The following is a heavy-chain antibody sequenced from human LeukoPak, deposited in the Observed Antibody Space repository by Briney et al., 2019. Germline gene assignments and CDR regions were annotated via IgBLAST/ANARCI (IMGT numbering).Heavy chain of an antibody. Sequence: GGSLRLSCAASGFTFSSYSMNWVSQAPGKGLEWVSSISSSSSYIYYADSVKGRFTISRDNAKNSLYLQMNSLRAEDTAVYYCAPLVFALDSDYWGQGTLVTVSS. CDR3: APLVFALDSDY. CDR1: GFTFSSYS. V-gene: IGHV3-21*01. D-gene: IGHD6-13*01. CDR2: ISSSSSYI. J-gene: IGHJ4*02.